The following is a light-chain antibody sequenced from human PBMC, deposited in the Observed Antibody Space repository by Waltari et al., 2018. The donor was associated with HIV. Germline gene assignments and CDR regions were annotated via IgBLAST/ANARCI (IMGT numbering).Light chain of an antibody. Sequence: QSVLTQPPSASGTPGQRVTISCSGGRPNIGSNFVYWYHQLPGTAPKLLISKTNQRPSGVPDLFAGSKSGSSASLTISRLRSEDEAVYYCASWYDILSSVIFGGGTKVTV. CDR3: ASWYDILSSVI. CDR1: RPNIGSNF. CDR2: KTN. J-gene: IGLJ2*01. V-gene: IGLV1-47*01.